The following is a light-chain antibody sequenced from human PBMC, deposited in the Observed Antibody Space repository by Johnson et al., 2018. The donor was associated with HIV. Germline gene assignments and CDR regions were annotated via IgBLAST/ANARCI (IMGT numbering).Light chain of an antibody. CDR3: GTWDSSLSPGGEV. CDR2: DNN. CDR1: SSNIGNNY. J-gene: IGLJ1*01. Sequence: SVLTQPPSVSAAPGQKVTISCSGSSSNIGNNYVSWYQQLPGTAPKLLIYDNNKRPSGIPDRFSGSKSGTSATLGITGLPTGDEADYYCGTWDSSLSPGGEVFGTGTKVTVL. V-gene: IGLV1-51*01.